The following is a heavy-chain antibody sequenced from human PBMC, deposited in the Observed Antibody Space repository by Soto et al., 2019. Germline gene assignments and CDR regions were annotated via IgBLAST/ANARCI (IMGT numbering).Heavy chain of an antibody. V-gene: IGHV3-23*01. CDR2: ISGSGGST. Sequence: EVQLLESGGGLVQPGGSLRLPCAASGFTFSSYAMSWVRQAPGKGLEWVSAISGSGGSTYYADSVKGRFTISRDNSKNTLYLQMNSLRAEDTAVYYCSYYYDSSGYYPHDYWGQGTLVTVSS. CDR1: GFTFSSYA. J-gene: IGHJ4*02. CDR3: SYYYDSSGYYPHDY. D-gene: IGHD3-22*01.